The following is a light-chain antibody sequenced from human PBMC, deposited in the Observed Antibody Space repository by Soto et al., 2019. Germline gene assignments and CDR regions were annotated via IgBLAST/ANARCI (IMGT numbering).Light chain of an antibody. CDR3: QQYNNWPRT. CDR1: QSLSNY. CDR2: DAS. J-gene: IGKJ1*01. V-gene: IGKV3-15*01. Sequence: TLSFSPGERATLSCRSSQSLSNYLAWYQQKPGQAPRLLIYDASSRATGIPARFSGSGSGTEFTLTISSLQSEDFAVYYCQQYNNWPRTFGQGTKVDIK.